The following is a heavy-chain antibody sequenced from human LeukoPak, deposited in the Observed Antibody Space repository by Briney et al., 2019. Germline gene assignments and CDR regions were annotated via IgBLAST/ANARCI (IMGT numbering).Heavy chain of an antibody. CDR1: GFTFTNNA. CDR3: AKGPGHIVVVVAATLGWFDP. D-gene: IGHD2-15*01. CDR2: ISGRVGSR. V-gene: IGHV3-23*01. Sequence: RRSLRLSCAASGFTFTNNAMCWVRQGPGKGLEWVSGISGRVGSRYFADSVKGRFTLSRDNSKNTLYLQMNSLRAEDTAVYYCAKGPGHIVVVVAATLGWFDPWGQGTLVTVSS. J-gene: IGHJ5*02.